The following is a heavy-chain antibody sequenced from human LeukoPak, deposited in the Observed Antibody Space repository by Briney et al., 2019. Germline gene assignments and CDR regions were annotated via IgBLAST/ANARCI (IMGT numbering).Heavy chain of an antibody. CDR1: GGSISSYY. CDR3: ARSEGIAAAGTGYNWFDP. Sequence: PSEALSFTCTVSGGSISSYYWSWIRQPPGKGLEWIGYIYYSGSTNYNPSLKSRVTISVDTSKNQFSLKLSSVTAADTAVYYCARSEGIAAAGTGYNWFDPWGQGTLVTVSS. V-gene: IGHV4-59*08. CDR2: IYYSGST. J-gene: IGHJ5*02. D-gene: IGHD6-13*01.